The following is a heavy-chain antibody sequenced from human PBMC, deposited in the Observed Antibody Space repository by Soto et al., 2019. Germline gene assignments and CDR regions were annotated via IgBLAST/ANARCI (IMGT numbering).Heavy chain of an antibody. CDR2: IYGAGSA. V-gene: IGHV3-66*01. Sequence: GGSLRLSCAASGFTVSSYRMSWVRQAPGKGLEWVSVIYGAGSADFADSVKGRFTVSRDNSKNTLYLQMSSLRAEDTAVYYCARVPSSSYHYFDYWGQGTLVTVSS. D-gene: IGHD6-13*01. CDR3: ARVPSSSYHYFDY. CDR1: GFTVSSYR. J-gene: IGHJ4*02.